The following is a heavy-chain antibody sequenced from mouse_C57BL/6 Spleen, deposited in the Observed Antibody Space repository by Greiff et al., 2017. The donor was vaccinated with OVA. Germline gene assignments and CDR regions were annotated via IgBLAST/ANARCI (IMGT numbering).Heavy chain of an antibody. CDR2: IRNKANGYTT. Sequence: EVQGVESGGGLVQPGGSLSLSCAASGFTFTDYYMSWVRQPPGKALEWLGFIRNKANGYTTEYSASVKGRFTISRDNSQSILYLQMNALRAEDSATDYCARSGTKGYFDYWGQGTTLTVSS. J-gene: IGHJ2*01. V-gene: IGHV7-3*01. CDR3: ARSGTKGYFDY. CDR1: GFTFTDYY. D-gene: IGHD4-1*01.